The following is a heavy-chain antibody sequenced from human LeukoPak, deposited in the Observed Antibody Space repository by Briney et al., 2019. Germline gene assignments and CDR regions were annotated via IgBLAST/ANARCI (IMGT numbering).Heavy chain of an antibody. CDR1: GFTFSSYG. CDR2: IRYDGSNK. Sequence: GGSLRLSCAASGFTFSSYGMHWVRQAPGKGLEWVAFIRYDGSNKYYADSVKGRFTISRDNSKNTLYLRMNSLRAEDTAVYYCAKDFWFGELGPFDYWGQGTLVTVSS. CDR3: AKDFWFGELGPFDY. V-gene: IGHV3-30*02. J-gene: IGHJ4*02. D-gene: IGHD3-10*01.